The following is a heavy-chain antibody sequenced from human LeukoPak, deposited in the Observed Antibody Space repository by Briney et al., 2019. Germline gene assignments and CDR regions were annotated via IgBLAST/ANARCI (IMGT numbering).Heavy chain of an antibody. Sequence: GGSLRHSCVASGFTLSYYAMNWVRQAPGNGLEWVSSICGSGGSTYYADSVKGRFTISRDNSKNTLYLQMNSLRAEYESVDYCAKGPTRNYYGSGSQFDYWDQGTLVTVSS. J-gene: IGHJ4*02. V-gene: IGHV3-23*01. CDR2: ICGSGGST. CDR1: GFTLSYYA. CDR3: AKGPTRNYYGSGSQFDY. D-gene: IGHD3-10*01.